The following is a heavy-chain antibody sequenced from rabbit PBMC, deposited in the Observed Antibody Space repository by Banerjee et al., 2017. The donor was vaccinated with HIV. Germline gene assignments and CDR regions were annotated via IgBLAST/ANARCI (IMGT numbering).Heavy chain of an antibody. CDR1: GLDISSYS. CDR2: IDPVFGST. J-gene: IGHJ3*01. D-gene: IGHD4-2*01. V-gene: IGHV1S39*01. CDR3: ARGGYYAGDGYHL. Sequence: QEQLVESGGGLVQPGGSLKLSCKASGLDISSYSMNWVRQAPGKGLEWIGYIDPVFGSTYYASWVNGRFTISKTSSTTVTLQMTTLTVADTATYFCARGGYYAGDGYHLWGQGTLVTVS.